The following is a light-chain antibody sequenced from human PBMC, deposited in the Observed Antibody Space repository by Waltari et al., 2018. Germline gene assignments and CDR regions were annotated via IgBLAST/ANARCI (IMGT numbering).Light chain of an antibody. J-gene: IGKJ2*01. CDR2: QAS. CDR1: PTISNW. V-gene: IGKV1-5*03. Sequence: DIQLTQSPSTLSASVGDRVTITCRTSPTISNWLAWYQQKSGKAPNLLIYQASSLKSGGPSRFSGSGSGTEFTLTIRSLQPEDFATYYCQKYNNYPYTFGQGTKLEIK. CDR3: QKYNNYPYT.